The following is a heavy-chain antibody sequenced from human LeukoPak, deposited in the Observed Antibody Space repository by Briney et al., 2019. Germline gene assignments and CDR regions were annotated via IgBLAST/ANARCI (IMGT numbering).Heavy chain of an antibody. J-gene: IGHJ4*02. CDR3: ARDLLNEGNHLDY. D-gene: IGHD4-23*01. Sequence: SETLSLNCPVSGGSISSGDYYWSWIRQPPGKGLEWIGYIYYSGSTYYNPSLKSRVTISVDTSKNQFSLKLSSVTAADTAVYYCARDLLNEGNHLDYWGQGTLVTVSS. CDR2: IYYSGST. CDR1: GGSISSGDYY. V-gene: IGHV4-30-4*01.